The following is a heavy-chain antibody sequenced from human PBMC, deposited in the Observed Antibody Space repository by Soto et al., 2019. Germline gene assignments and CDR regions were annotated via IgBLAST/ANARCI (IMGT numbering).Heavy chain of an antibody. Sequence: QVQLVESGGRVVQPGRSLRLSCAASGFMFNRYAIHWVRQTPGKGLEWVAVISRDGSVQYYADSVRGRFIISGDMSKDTVYLEMNSLRVEDTAVFYCARSRSGAVPDSFGYWGQGTLVTVSS. CDR3: ARSRSGAVPDSFGY. V-gene: IGHV3-30-3*01. CDR2: ISRDGSVQ. J-gene: IGHJ4*02. CDR1: GFMFNRYA. D-gene: IGHD3-3*01.